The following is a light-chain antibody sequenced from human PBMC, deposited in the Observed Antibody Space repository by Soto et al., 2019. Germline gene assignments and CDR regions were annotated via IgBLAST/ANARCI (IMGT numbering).Light chain of an antibody. J-gene: IGLJ1*01. CDR2: DVT. CDR3: NTYTGTASRYA. V-gene: IGLV2-14*01. CDR1: SSDVGTYNY. Sequence: QSALTQPASVSGSPGQSITISCTGTSSDVGTYNYVSWYQQYPGKAPKLMIYDVTNRPSGVSNLFSGSKSGNTASLTISGLRAEDEADYYCNTYTGTASRYAFGTGTKVTVL.